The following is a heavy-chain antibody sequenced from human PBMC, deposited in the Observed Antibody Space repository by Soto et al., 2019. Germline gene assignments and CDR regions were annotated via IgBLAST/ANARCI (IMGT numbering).Heavy chain of an antibody. CDR2: ICCNGGST. Sequence: GGSLRLSCAASGFTFSSYAMSWVRQAPGKGLEWVSAICCNGGSTYYADSVKGRFTISRDNSKNTLYLQMNSLRAEDTAVYYCARDLDYYDSSGYSNFKYYGMDVWGQGTTVTVSS. J-gene: IGHJ6*02. CDR1: GFTFSSYA. D-gene: IGHD3-22*01. V-gene: IGHV3-23*01. CDR3: ARDLDYYDSSGYSNFKYYGMDV.